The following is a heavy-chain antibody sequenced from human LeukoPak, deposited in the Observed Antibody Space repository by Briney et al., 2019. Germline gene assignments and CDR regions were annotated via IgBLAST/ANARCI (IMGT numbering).Heavy chain of an antibody. D-gene: IGHD4-17*01. J-gene: IGHJ1*01. V-gene: IGHV4-34*01. CDR1: GGSFSGYY. CDR3: ARDYTPYGGNLWYFQH. Sequence: SETLSLTCAVSGGSFSGYYWSLIRQPPGKGLEWIGEINHSGSTNYNPSLKSRVTISVDTSKNQFSLKLSSVTAADTAVYYCARDYTPYGGNLWYFQHWGQGTLVTVSS. CDR2: INHSGST.